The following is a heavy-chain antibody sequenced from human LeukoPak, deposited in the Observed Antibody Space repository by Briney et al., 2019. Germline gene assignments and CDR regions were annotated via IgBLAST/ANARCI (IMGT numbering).Heavy chain of an antibody. CDR2: IYSTGTT. V-gene: IGHV3-66*03. J-gene: IGHJ4*02. D-gene: IGHD3-10*01. CDR3: AKDSITMVRGVIITSYFDY. CDR1: GFTVRSNY. Sequence: GRSLRLSCAASGFTVRSNYISWVRQAPGKGLEWVSIIYSTGTTFYEDSVEGRFTISRDMSKNTLCLQMNSLRAEDTAVYYCAKDSITMVRGVIITSYFDYWGQGTLVTVSS.